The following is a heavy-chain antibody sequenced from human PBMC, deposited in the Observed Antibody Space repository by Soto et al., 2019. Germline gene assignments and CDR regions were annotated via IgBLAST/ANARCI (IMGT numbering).Heavy chain of an antibody. CDR2: ISPFDSKT. V-gene: IGHV3-74*01. CDR1: GLNIRNYW. D-gene: IGHD4-17*01. Sequence: GGSLRHSCAAGGLNIRNYWVHWIRQDPVKVLVWLSGISPFDSKTYYADSVKGRVAISRDDAKDTVSLQMNSLRADDTAVYYCARAPYPLSLDLYGGNSGRSYYYYGMDVWGQGTTVTV. CDR3: ARAPYPLSLDLYGGNSGRSYYYYGMDV. J-gene: IGHJ6*02.